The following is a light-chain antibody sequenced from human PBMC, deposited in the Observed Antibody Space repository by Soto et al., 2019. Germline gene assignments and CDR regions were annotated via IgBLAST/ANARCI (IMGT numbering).Light chain of an antibody. V-gene: IGKV3-15*01. CDR1: QSVRSN. CDR2: GAS. CDR3: QQYKNWPRT. Sequence: IVMTQSPATLSVPPGERVTLSCRSSQSVRSNLAWCQQKPGQAPGLLIYGASTRAAGLPARFSGSGSGTEFTLTISSLQSGDFAVYYCQQYKNWPRTFGQGTKVDIK. J-gene: IGKJ1*01.